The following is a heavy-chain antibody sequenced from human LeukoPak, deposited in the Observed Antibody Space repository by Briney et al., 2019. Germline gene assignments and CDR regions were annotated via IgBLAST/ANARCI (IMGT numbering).Heavy chain of an antibody. CDR3: ASAVAGAGEYFQH. CDR1: GFTFSSYD. D-gene: IGHD6-19*01. V-gene: IGHV3-13*04. Sequence: GGSLRLSCAASGFTFSSYDMHWVRQASGKGLECVSTIGTAGDTYYPGSVKGRFTISRENAKNSLYLQANSLRAGDTAVYYCASAVAGAGEYFQHWGQGTLVTVSS. CDR2: IGTAGDT. J-gene: IGHJ1*01.